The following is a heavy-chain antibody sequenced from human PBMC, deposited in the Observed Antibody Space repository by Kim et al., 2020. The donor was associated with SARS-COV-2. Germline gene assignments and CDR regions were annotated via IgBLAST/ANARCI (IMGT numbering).Heavy chain of an antibody. J-gene: IGHJ3*02. CDR3: ARPTLPGTTVTQDAFDI. CDR1: GFTFSSYA. D-gene: IGHD4-17*01. V-gene: IGHV3-30*04. CDR2: ISYDGSNK. Sequence: GGSLRLSCAASGFTFSSYAMHWVRQAPGKGLEGVAVISYDGSNKYYADSVKGRFTISRDNSKNTLYLQMNSLRAEDTAVYYCARPTLPGTTVTQDAFDI.